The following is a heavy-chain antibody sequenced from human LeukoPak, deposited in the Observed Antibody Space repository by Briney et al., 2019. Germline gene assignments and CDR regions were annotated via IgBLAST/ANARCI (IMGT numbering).Heavy chain of an antibody. J-gene: IGHJ6*03. CDR1: GFTFNNYA. V-gene: IGHV3-23*01. D-gene: IGHD1-1*01. CDR2: VSGSGGAT. Sequence: GGSLRLSCAASGFTFNNYAMSWVRLAPGMGLEWLSYVSGSGGATYYAASVKGRFTISRDNSKNTVYLQMGSLRAEDTAVYYCAKNRGGTYKYYMDVWGNGTTVTVSS. CDR3: AKNRGGTYKYYMDV.